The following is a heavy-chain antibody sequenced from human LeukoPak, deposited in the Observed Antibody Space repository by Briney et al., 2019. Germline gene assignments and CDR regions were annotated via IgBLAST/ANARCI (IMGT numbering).Heavy chain of an antibody. V-gene: IGHV3-23*01. CDR3: AKRSGYDY. D-gene: IGHD5-12*01. Sequence: GGSLRLSCVASGVTLSNYAMSWARQAPGKGLEWVSGISGSGGSTYYADSVKGRFTISRDNSKNTLYLQMNSLRAEDTAVYYCAKRSGYDYWGQGTLVTVSS. J-gene: IGHJ4*02. CDR2: ISGSGGST. CDR1: GVTLSNYA.